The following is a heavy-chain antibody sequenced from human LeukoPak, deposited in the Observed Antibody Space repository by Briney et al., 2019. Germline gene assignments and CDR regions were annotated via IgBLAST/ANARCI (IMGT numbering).Heavy chain of an antibody. J-gene: IGHJ5*02. CDR2: ISSSSYI. Sequence: WGSLRLSCAASGFTFSSYSMNWVRQAPGKGLEWVSSISSSSYIYYADSVKGRFTISRDNAKNTLYLQMNSLRAEDTAVYYCARDTQYGLDIWGQGTLVTVSS. CDR3: ARDTQYGLDI. V-gene: IGHV3-21*01. D-gene: IGHD2/OR15-2a*01. CDR1: GFTFSSYS.